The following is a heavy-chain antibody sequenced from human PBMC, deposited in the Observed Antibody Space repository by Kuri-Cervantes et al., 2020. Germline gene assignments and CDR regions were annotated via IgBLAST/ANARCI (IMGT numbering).Heavy chain of an antibody. CDR2: LNHSGST. CDR1: ARSFSGYY. Sequence: TFARNSPVYARSFSGYYWSWVRQPPGKGLEWIGELNHSGSTNYKPSLKSRVNISVDTSKNQFSPKLSSVTAADTAVYYCAFKGWNYNWNWKGPATDYWGQGTLVTVSS. J-gene: IGHJ4*02. D-gene: IGHD1-7*01. CDR3: AFKGWNYNWNWKGPATDY. V-gene: IGHV4-34*01.